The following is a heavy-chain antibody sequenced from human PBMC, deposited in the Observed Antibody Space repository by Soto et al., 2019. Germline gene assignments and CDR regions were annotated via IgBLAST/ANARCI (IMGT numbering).Heavy chain of an antibody. V-gene: IGHV4-34*01. CDR1: GGSFSGYY. J-gene: IGHJ4*02. CDR3: GSPGYVDY. CDR2: INHSGST. D-gene: IGHD2-2*01. Sequence: SETLSLTCAVYGGSFSGYYWSWIRQPPGKGLEWIGEINHSGSTNYNPSLKSRVTISVDTSKNQFSLKLSSVTAADTAVYYCGSPGYVDYWGQGTLVTVSS.